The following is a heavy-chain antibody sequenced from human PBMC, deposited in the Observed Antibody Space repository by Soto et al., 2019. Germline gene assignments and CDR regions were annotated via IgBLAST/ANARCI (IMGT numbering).Heavy chain of an antibody. D-gene: IGHD5-12*01. J-gene: IGHJ6*02. CDR2: ISAYNGNT. CDR3: ARTKTSDSGYDHPNSGNYYYYGMDV. V-gene: IGHV1-18*01. Sequence: VASVKVSCKASGYTFTNYGISWVRQAPGQGLEWMGWISAYNGNTKYAQKLQGRVTMTTDTSTSTAYMELRSLRSEDTAVYYCARTKTSDSGYDHPNSGNYYYYGMDVWGQGTTVTVS. CDR1: GYTFTNYG.